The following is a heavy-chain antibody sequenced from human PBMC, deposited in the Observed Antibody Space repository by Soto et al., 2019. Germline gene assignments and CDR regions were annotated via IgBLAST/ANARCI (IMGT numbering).Heavy chain of an antibody. CDR1: GGSISSGGYY. CDR3: ARERYDILTGYYGMDV. J-gene: IGHJ6*02. V-gene: IGHV4-31*03. D-gene: IGHD3-9*01. Sequence: QVQLQESGPGLVKPSQTLSLTCTVSGGSISSGGYYWSWIRQHPGKGLEWIGYIYYSGSTYYNPSLKSRVTISVDTPKNQFSLKLSSVTAADTAVYYCARERYDILTGYYGMDVWGQGTTVTVSS. CDR2: IYYSGST.